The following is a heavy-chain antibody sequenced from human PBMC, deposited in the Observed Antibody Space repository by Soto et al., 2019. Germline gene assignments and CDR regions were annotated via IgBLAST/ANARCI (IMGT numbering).Heavy chain of an antibody. CDR3: AREKSPAAISYWFDP. CDR1: GYTFTSSG. D-gene: IGHD2-2*01. CDR2: ISAYNGNT. Sequence: GASVKVSCKASGYTFTSSGISWVRQAPGQGLEWMGWISAYNGNTKYAQKLQGRVTMTRDTSASTAYMELSSLRSEDTAVYYCAREKSPAAISYWFDPWGQGTLVTVSS. V-gene: IGHV1-18*01. J-gene: IGHJ5*02.